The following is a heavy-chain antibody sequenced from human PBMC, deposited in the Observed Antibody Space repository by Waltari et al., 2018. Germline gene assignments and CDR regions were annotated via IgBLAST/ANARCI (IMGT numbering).Heavy chain of an antibody. CDR3: ARKADYYDSSGSWFDY. CDR1: GFSLSNARMG. V-gene: IGHV2-26*01. J-gene: IGHJ4*02. D-gene: IGHD3-22*01. CDR2: IFSNDEK. Sequence: QVTLKESGPVLVKPTETLTLTCTVSGFSLSNARMGVSWIRQPPGKALEWLAHIFSNDEKSYSTSLKSRLTISKDTSKSQVVLTMTNMDPVDTATYDCARKADYYDSSGSWFDYWGQGTLVTVSS.